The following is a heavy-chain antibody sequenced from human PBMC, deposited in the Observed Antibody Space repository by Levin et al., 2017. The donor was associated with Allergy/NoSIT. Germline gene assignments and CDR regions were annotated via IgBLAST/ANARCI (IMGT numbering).Heavy chain of an antibody. J-gene: IGHJ6*02. CDR2: IHHSGRA. CDR1: GDSISRDNLY. Sequence: NPSETLSLTCTVSGDSISRDNLYWSWIRHRPGKGLDWIGFIHHSGRAYYNPALKSRLTMSLDTSKSQFSLKLTSVTAADTAVYYCARDECAWFGECYGMDVWGQGTTVIVSS. D-gene: IGHD3-10*01. V-gene: IGHV4-31*03. CDR3: ARDECAWFGECYGMDV.